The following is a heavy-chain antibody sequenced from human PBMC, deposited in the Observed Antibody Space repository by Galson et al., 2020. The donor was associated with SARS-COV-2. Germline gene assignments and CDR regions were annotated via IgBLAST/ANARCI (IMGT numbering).Heavy chain of an antibody. Sequence: GESLKISCKASGYTFNSYGVNWVRRAPGQGLEWMGWISVYSGNTNYAQKFQGRVSMTADTSTSTAYMELRSLRSDDTAVYYCARDRVVAAGTPGEYWGQGTQVTVYS. CDR3: ARDRVVAAGTPGEY. CDR2: ISVYSGNT. V-gene: IGHV1-18*01. D-gene: IGHD2-2*01. J-gene: IGHJ4*02. CDR1: GYTFNSYG.